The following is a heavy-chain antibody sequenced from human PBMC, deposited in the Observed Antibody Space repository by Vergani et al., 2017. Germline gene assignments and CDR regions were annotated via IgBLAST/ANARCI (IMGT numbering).Heavy chain of an antibody. J-gene: IGHJ4*02. CDR1: GGSISSSSYY. CDR3: ARHEGSSWLEPLNY. V-gene: IGHV4-39*01. D-gene: IGHD6-13*01. CDR2: IYYSGST. Sequence: QLQLQESGPGLVKPSETLSLTCTVSGGSISSSSYYWGWIRQPPGKGLEWIGSIYYSGSTYYNPSLKSRVTISVDTSKNQFSLKLSSVTAADTAGYYCARHEGSSWLEPLNYWGQGTLVTVSS.